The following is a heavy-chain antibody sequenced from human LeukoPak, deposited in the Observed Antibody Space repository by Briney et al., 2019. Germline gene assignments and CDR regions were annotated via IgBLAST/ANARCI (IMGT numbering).Heavy chain of an antibody. V-gene: IGHV3-30*18. J-gene: IGHJ4*02. Sequence: PGGSLRLSCAASGFSFSSYGMHWVRQAPGKGLEWVAVISYDGSNKYYADSVKGRFTISRDNSKNTLYLQMNSLRAEDTAVYYCAKRASTTVTTPRYYFDYWGQGTLVTVSS. CDR2: ISYDGSNK. CDR3: AKRASTTVTTPRYYFDY. CDR1: GFSFSSYG. D-gene: IGHD4-17*01.